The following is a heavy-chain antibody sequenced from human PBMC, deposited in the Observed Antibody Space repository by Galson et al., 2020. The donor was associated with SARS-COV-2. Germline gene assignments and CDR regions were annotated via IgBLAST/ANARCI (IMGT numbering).Heavy chain of an antibody. V-gene: IGHV3-30*04. CDR1: GFTFSSYA. J-gene: IGHJ4*02. D-gene: IGHD1-26*01. CDR2: ISYDGSNK. CDR3: ARVYSGSYSSYFDY. Sequence: AGGSLRLSCAASGFTFSSYAMHWVRQAPGKGLEWVAVISYDGSNKYYADSVKGRFTISRDNSKNTLYLQMNSLRAEDTAVYYCARVYSGSYSSYFDYWGQGTLVTVSS.